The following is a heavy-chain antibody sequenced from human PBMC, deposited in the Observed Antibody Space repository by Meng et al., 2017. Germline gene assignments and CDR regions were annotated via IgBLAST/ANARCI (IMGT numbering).Heavy chain of an antibody. Sequence: QLQLQESGSGLVKPSQTLSLTCAVSGGTISSGGYSWSWIRQPPGKGLEWIGYIYHSGSTYYNPSLKSRVTISVDRSKNQFSLKLSSVTAADTAVYYCARTDYGGYWYFDLWGRGTLVTVSS. CDR3: ARTDYGGYWYFDL. CDR1: GGTISSGGYS. J-gene: IGHJ2*01. D-gene: IGHD4-17*01. CDR2: IYHSGST. V-gene: IGHV4-30-2*01.